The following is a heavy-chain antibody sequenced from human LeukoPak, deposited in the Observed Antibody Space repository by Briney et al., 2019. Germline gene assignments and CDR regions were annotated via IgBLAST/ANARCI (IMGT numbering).Heavy chain of an antibody. J-gene: IGHJ4*02. D-gene: IGHD2-15*01. CDR1: GGSFSGYY. V-gene: IGHV4-34*01. Sequence: SETLSLTCAVYGGSFSGYYWSWIRQPPGKGLEWIGEINHSGSTNYNPSLKSRVTISVDTSKNQFPLKLSSVTAADTAVYYCARGNRPHCSGGSCYMWLTYYFDYWGQGTLVTVSS. CDR3: ARGNRPHCSGGSCYMWLTYYFDY. CDR2: INHSGST.